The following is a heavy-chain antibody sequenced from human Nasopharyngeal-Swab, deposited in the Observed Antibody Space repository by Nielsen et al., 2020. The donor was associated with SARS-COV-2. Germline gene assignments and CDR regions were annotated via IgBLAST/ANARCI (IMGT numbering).Heavy chain of an antibody. CDR2: IVVGSGNT. J-gene: IGHJ6*03. Sequence: SVKVSCKASGFTFTSSAVQWVRQARGQRLEWIGWIVVGSGNTNYAQKFQERVTITRDMSTSTAYMELSSLRSEDTAVYYCAAAGGDPGWELRNTYYYYYMDVWGKGTTVTVSS. D-gene: IGHD1-26*01. CDR3: AAAGGDPGWELRNTYYYYYMDV. V-gene: IGHV1-58*01. CDR1: GFTFTSSA.